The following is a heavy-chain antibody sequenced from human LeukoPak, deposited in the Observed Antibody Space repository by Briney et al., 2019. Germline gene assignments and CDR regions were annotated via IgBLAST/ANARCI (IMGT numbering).Heavy chain of an antibody. D-gene: IGHD2-2*01. CDR2: ISAYNGKT. CDR1: DYTFTNYG. CDR3: ARGDVVVPAAMFGAFDI. J-gene: IGHJ3*02. Sequence: GASVKVSCKASDYTFTNYGVSWVRQAPRQGLEWMGWISAYNGKTYYAQKFQGRVTVTTDTSTSTAYMDLRSLRSEDTAVYYCARGDVVVPAAMFGAFDIWGQGTMVTVSS. V-gene: IGHV1-18*01.